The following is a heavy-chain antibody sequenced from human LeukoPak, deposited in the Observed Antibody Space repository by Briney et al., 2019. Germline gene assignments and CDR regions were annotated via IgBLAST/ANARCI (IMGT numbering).Heavy chain of an antibody. CDR2: INHSGST. Sequence: SGTLSLTCAVSGGSISSSNWWSWVRQPPGKGLEWIGEINHSGSTNYNPSLKSRVTISVDTSKNQFSLKLSSVTAADTAVYYCARGKSGLFGELLRGSWFDPWGQGTLVTVSS. CDR1: GGSISSSNW. CDR3: ARGKSGLFGELLRGSWFDP. D-gene: IGHD3-10*02. V-gene: IGHV4-4*02. J-gene: IGHJ5*02.